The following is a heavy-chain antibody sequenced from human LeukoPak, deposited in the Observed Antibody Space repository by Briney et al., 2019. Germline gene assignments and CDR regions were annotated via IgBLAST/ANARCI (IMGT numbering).Heavy chain of an antibody. D-gene: IGHD2-2*02. J-gene: IGHJ6*02. CDR2: ISTSSSTI. V-gene: IGHV3-48*01. CDR1: GFTFTSYS. CDR3: ASWGTCSSTSCYIYYGMDV. Sequence: GGSLRLSCAASGFTFTSYSMNWVRQAPGKGLEWVSYISTSSSTIYYADSVKGRFTISRDNAKNSLYLQMNSLRAEDTAVYYCASWGTCSSTSCYIYYGMDVWGQGTTVTVSS.